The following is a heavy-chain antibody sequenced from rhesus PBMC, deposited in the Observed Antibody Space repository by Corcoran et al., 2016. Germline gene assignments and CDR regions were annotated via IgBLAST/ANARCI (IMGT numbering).Heavy chain of an antibody. CDR3: VKDLRGCSGGVCYTSYGLDS. D-gene: IGHD2-39*02. Sequence: EVQLVESGGGLVQPGGSLRLSCAASGFTFSSYGMHCVCHAPGKGLEWVGFIWYDGRKKDYADSVKDRFTISEENSKNMLYLQMNNLSVEDMAVYYCVKDLRGCSGGVCYTSYGLDSWGQGVVVTVSS. CDR1: GFTFSSYG. V-gene: IGHV3-54*02. J-gene: IGHJ6*01. CDR2: IWYDGRKK.